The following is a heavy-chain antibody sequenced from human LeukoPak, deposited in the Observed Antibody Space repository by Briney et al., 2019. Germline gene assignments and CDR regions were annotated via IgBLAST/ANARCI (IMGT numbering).Heavy chain of an antibody. V-gene: IGHV3-7*03. CDR2: IKQDGSEK. CDR3: ARDLAAVGVFEY. D-gene: IGHD6-13*01. Sequence: GGSLRLSCAASGFTFSDYYMSWIRQAPGKGLEWVANIKQDGSEKYYVDSVKGRFTISRGNSENTLYLQMNSLRAEDTAVYYCARDLAAVGVFEYWGQGTLVTVSS. CDR1: GFTFSDYY. J-gene: IGHJ4*02.